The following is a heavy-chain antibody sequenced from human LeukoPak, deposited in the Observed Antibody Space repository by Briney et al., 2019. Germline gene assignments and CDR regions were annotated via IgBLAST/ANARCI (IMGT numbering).Heavy chain of an antibody. Sequence: ASVKVSCKASGYTFTSYDINWVRQATGQGLEWMGWMNPNSGNTGYAQKFQGRVTITRNTSISTAYMELSSLRSEDTAVYYCARGPSIAARRGAWFDPWGQGTLVTVSS. CDR1: GYTFTSYD. D-gene: IGHD6-6*01. J-gene: IGHJ5*02. CDR3: ARGPSIAARRGAWFDP. V-gene: IGHV1-8*03. CDR2: MNPNSGNT.